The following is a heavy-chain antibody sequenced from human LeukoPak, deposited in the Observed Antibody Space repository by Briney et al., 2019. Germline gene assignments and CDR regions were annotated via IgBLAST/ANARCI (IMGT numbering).Heavy chain of an antibody. CDR3: ASSDSSGQTQI. V-gene: IGHV4-34*01. Sequence: SETLSLTCAVYGGYFSGYYWSWIRQPPGKGLEWIGEINHSGSTNYNPSLKSRVTISVDTSKNQFSLKLSSVTAADTAVYYCASSDSSGQTQIWGQGTTVTVSS. J-gene: IGHJ6*02. CDR1: GGYFSGYY. D-gene: IGHD3-22*01. CDR2: INHSGST.